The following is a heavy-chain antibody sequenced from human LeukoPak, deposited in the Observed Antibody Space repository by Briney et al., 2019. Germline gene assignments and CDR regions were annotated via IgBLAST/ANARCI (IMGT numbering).Heavy chain of an antibody. CDR2: IIPIFGTA. V-gene: IGHV1-69*05. CDR3: ARDTRELLGGYYFDY. D-gene: IGHD3-10*01. J-gene: IGHJ4*02. CDR1: GGTFSSYA. Sequence: SVTVSCKASGGTFSSYAISWVRQAPGQGLEWMGGIIPIFGTANYAQKFQGRVTITTDESTSTAYMELSSLRSEDTAVYYCARDTRELLGGYYFDYWGQGALVTVSS.